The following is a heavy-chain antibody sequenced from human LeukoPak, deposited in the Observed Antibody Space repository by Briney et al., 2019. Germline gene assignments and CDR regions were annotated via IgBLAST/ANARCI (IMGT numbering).Heavy chain of an antibody. V-gene: IGHV3-23*01. CDR2: ISNSDDST. CDR3: AKDTQFYCSSTSCYAGTNDAFDI. Sequence: PGGSLRLSCAASGFTFNNYAMSWVRQAPGKGLEWVSTISNSDDSTYYADSVKGRFTISRDNSKNTLYLQMNSLRAEDTAVYYCAKDTQFYCSSTSCYAGTNDAFDIWGQGTMVTVSS. CDR1: GFTFNNYA. J-gene: IGHJ3*02. D-gene: IGHD2-2*01.